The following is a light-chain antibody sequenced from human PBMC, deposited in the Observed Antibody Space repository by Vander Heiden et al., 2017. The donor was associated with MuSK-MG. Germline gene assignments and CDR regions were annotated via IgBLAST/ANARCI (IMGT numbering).Light chain of an antibody. Sequence: DIQMTQSPSTLSASVGDRVTITCRASQSISSWLAWYQQKPGKTPKLLIYKASSLESGVPSRFSGSGSGTEFTLTISSLQPDDFATYYCQQYSSLFTFGPGTKVDIK. CDR1: QSISSW. CDR2: KAS. V-gene: IGKV1-5*03. CDR3: QQYSSLFT. J-gene: IGKJ3*01.